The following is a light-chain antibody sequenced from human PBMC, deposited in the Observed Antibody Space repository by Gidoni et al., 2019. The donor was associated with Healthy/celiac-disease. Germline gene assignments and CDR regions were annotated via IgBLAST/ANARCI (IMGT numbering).Light chain of an antibody. CDR2: DVS. CDR1: SSDVGGYNY. V-gene: IGLV2-14*03. CDR3: SSYTSSSTLYVV. J-gene: IGLJ2*01. Sequence: QSALTQPASVSGFPGQSITISCTGTSSDVGGYNYVSWYQQHPGKAPKLMIYDVSNRPSGVSNRLSGSKSGNTASLTISGLQAEDEADYYCSSYTSSSTLYVVFGGGTKLTVL.